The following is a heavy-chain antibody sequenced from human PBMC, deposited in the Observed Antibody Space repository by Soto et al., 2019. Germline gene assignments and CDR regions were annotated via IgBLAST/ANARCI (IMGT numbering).Heavy chain of an antibody. D-gene: IGHD1-1*01. CDR1: GYTFTTYG. Sequence: ASVKVSCKASGYTFTTYGISWVRQAPGQGLEWMGWVSTSNGNTNYLQNLQGRVTMTTDTSTNTATMDLRSLTPDDTAVYYCVSDSFVHAVFDYWSKGTLVTVSS. CDR3: VSDSFVHAVFDY. CDR2: VSTSNGNT. V-gene: IGHV1-18*01. J-gene: IGHJ4*02.